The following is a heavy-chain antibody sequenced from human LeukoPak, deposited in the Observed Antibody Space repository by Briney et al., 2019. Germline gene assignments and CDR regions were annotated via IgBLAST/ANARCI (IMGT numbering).Heavy chain of an antibody. J-gene: IGHJ6*02. V-gene: IGHV3-7*03. CDR2: IKQDGSEK. D-gene: IGHD3-16*01. Sequence: GGSLRLSCAASGFTFSSYWMSWVRQAPGKGLEWVANIKQDGSEKYYVDSVKGRFTISRDNAKNSLYLQMSNLRAGDTAVYFCARGGGLDVWGQGATVTVSS. CDR3: ARGGGLDV. CDR1: GFTFSSYW.